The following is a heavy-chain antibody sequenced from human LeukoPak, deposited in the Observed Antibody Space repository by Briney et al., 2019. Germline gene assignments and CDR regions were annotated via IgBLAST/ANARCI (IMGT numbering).Heavy chain of an antibody. J-gene: IGHJ6*03. Sequence: SETLSLTRSLYGGSHTTYYWRGLRQPPAKGLEWIGYVHDSGSTNYSPSLKSRATISMDMSRNHFSLRRNSVTAADTAVYNCARLSFAALQGVSFYYHYMGVWGKGTTVIVS. V-gene: IGHV4-59*01. CDR1: GGSHTTYY. D-gene: IGHD6-6*01. CDR3: ARLSFAALQGVSFYYHYMGV. CDR2: VHDSGST.